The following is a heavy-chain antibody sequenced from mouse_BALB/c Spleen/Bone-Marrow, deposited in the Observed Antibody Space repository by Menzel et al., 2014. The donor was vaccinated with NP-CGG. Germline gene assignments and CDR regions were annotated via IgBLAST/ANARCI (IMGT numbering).Heavy chain of an antibody. CDR3: SRGSYYEGAMDY. Sequence: VHLVESGPGLVAPTQSLSITCTVSGFSLTSYGVHWVRQPPGKVLEWLGVIWAGGSTNYNSAHMSRLSISKENSKSQVFLIMIRLHTDDTAMCYCSRGSYYEGAMDYWGQGTSVTVSS. CDR1: GFSLTSYG. D-gene: IGHD1-1*01. V-gene: IGHV2-9*02. CDR2: IWAGGST. J-gene: IGHJ4*01.